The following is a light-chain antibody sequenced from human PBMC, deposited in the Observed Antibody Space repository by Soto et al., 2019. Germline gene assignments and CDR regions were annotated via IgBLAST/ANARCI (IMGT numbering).Light chain of an antibody. CDR2: EVS. V-gene: IGLV2-23*02. CDR3: CSYAGTSTHTV. J-gene: IGLJ7*01. CDR1: SSDVGSYKL. Sequence: QSALPQPASVSGSPGQSITISCTGTSSDVGSYKLVSWYQQHPGKAPKLRISEVSKRPSGISDRFSGSKAGSTASLTIPGLQAEDEADYYCCSYAGTSTHTVFGGGTQLTVL.